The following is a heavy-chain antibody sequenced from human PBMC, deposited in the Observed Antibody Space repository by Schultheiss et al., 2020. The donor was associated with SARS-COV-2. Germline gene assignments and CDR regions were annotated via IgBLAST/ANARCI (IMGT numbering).Heavy chain of an antibody. CDR3: AHSLYYDSSGYYVNYFDY. CDR1: GFSLRTSGVG. J-gene: IGHJ4*02. D-gene: IGHD3-22*01. V-gene: IGHV2-5*02. Sequence: SGPTLVKPTQTLTLTCTFSGFSLRTSGVGVGWIRQPPGKALEWLALIYWDDDKRYSPSLKSRLTITKDTSKNQVVLTMTNMDPVDTATYYCAHSLYYDSSGYYVNYFDYWGQGTLVTVSS. CDR2: IYWDDDK.